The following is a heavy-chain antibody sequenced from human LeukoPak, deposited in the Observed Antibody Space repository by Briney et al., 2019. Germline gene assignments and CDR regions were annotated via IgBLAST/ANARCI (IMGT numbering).Heavy chain of an antibody. Sequence: GGSLRLSCTASGFPFSTYAMHWVRQAPGKGLEWGALISYDGNTQYYADSVTGRFTLSRDNSKNTLYLQMNSLRVDDTAVYYCAREAFPYDISGIDYWGQGTLVTVSS. CDR3: AREAFPYDISGIDY. CDR2: ISYDGNTQ. J-gene: IGHJ4*02. D-gene: IGHD3-10*01. V-gene: IGHV3-30*04. CDR1: GFPFSTYA.